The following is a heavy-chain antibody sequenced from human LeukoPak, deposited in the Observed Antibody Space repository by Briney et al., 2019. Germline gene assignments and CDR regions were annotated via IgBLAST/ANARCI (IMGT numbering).Heavy chain of an antibody. CDR3: ARWYCGGGSCYSYYYGMDV. D-gene: IGHD2-15*01. Sequence: GASVKVSCKASGYTFTSYGISWVRQAPGQGLGWMGWISAYNGNTKYVQKLQGRVTMTTDSSTSTAYMELRSLTSDDTAVYYCARWYCGGGSCYSYYYGMDVWGQGTTVTVSS. J-gene: IGHJ6*02. CDR2: ISAYNGNT. CDR1: GYTFTSYG. V-gene: IGHV1-18*01.